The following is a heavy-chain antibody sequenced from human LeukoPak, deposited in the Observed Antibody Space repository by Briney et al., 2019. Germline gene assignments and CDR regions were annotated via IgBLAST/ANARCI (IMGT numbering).Heavy chain of an antibody. Sequence: KPGGSLRLSCAASEFTFSTYSMNWVRQAPGKGLEWVSSISSSSSYIYYADSVKGRFTVSRDNSKNSLYLQMNSLRTEDTALYYCAKPAGSSSWYYFDYWGQGTLVTVSS. CDR3: AKPAGSSSWYYFDY. V-gene: IGHV3-21*04. CDR2: ISSSSSYI. D-gene: IGHD6-13*01. CDR1: EFTFSTYS. J-gene: IGHJ4*02.